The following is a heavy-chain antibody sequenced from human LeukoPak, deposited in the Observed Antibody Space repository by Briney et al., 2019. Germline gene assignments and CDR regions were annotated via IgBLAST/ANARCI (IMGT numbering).Heavy chain of an antibody. V-gene: IGHV3-23*01. CDR2: ISGSGGST. Sequence: GKSLRLSCAASGFSFSNYAMSWVRQAPGKGLEWVSAISGSGGSTYYADSVKGRFTISRDDSKNTLYLQMNSLRAEDTAIYYCARAVMVFKRGSSWSYYFDSWGQGTLVTVSS. CDR3: ARAVMVFKRGSSWSYYFDS. J-gene: IGHJ4*02. CDR1: GFSFSNYA. D-gene: IGHD2-8*01.